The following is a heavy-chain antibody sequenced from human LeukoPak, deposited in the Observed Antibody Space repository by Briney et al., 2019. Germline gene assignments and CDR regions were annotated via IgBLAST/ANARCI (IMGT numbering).Heavy chain of an antibody. CDR1: GGTFSSYA. CDR2: IIPIFGTA. J-gene: IGHJ4*02. Sequence: SVKVSCKASGGTFSSYAISWVRQAPGQGLEWMGGIIPIFGTANYAQKFQGRVTITADESTSTAHMELSSLRSEDTAVYYCARDPPVGVVPAAQDYWGQGTLVTVSS. D-gene: IGHD2-2*01. CDR3: ARDPPVGVVPAAQDY. V-gene: IGHV1-69*13.